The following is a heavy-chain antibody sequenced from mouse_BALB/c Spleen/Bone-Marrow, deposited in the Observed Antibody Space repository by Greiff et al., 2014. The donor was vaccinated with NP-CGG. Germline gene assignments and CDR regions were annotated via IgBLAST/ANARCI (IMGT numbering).Heavy chain of an antibody. CDR2: IWAGGST. Sequence: QVQLKDSGPGLVAPSQSLSLTFTVSGVLLTSYGVHWVCQPPGKGLEWLGVIWAGGSTNYNSALMSRLSISKDNSKSQVFLKMNSLQTDDTAMYYCARDNYGVAYWGQGTLVTVSA. D-gene: IGHD1-1*02. V-gene: IGHV2-9*02. CDR1: GVLLTSYG. CDR3: ARDNYGVAY. J-gene: IGHJ3*01.